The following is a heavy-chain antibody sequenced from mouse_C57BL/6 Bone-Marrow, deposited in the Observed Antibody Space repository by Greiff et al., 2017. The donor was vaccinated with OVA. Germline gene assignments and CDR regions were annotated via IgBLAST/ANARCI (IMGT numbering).Heavy chain of an antibody. D-gene: IGHD2-5*01. V-gene: IGHV1-59*01. CDR2: IDPSDSYT. CDR1: GYTFTSYW. Sequence: QVQLQQSGAELVRPGTSVKLSCKASGYTFTSYWMHWVKQRPGQGLEWIGVIDPSDSYTNYNQKFKGKATLTVDTSSSTAYMQLSSLTSEDSAVYDCARDSNYPYWYVDVWGTGTTVTVSS. CDR3: ARDSNYPYWYVDV. J-gene: IGHJ1*03.